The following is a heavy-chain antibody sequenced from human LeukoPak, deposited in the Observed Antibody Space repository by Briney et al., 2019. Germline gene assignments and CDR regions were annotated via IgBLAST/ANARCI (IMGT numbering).Heavy chain of an antibody. V-gene: IGHV3-30*02. D-gene: IGHD2-21*01. CDR2: IRYDGSNK. Sequence: GGSLRLSCAASGFTFSSYGMHWVRQAPGKGLEWVAFIRYDGSNKYYADSVKGRFTISRDNSKNTLYLQMNSLRAEDTAVYYCAKDRVAVMWWSRVSPTYYYYMDVWGKGTTVTVSS. CDR1: GFTFSSYG. CDR3: AKDRVAVMWWSRVSPTYYYYMDV. J-gene: IGHJ6*03.